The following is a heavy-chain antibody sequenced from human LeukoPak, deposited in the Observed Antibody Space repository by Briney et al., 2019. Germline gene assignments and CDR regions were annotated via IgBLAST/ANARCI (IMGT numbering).Heavy chain of an antibody. V-gene: IGHV3-23*01. J-gene: IGHJ4*02. D-gene: IGHD2-2*01. CDR3: AHGAMYQLDY. CDR1: GFSFSSHG. CDR2: IIGGAGST. Sequence: GGSLRLSCAASGFSFSSHGMSWVRQAPGKGLEWVSGIIGGAGSTYYADSVKGRFTTSGDTKNTLFLQMNSLRAEDTAVYYCAHGAMYQLDYWGQGTLVTVSS.